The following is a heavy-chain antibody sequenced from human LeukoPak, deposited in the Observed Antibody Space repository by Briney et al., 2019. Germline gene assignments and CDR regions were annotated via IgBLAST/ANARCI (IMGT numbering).Heavy chain of an antibody. D-gene: IGHD3/OR15-3a*01. Sequence: GGSLRLSCAASGFSFSDYNMNWVRQAPGKGLQWLSYISGSSSTMYYADSVKGRFTISRDNAKNSLYLQMNSLRAEDTAVYYCVRDVDIDYWGQGTLVTVSS. CDR3: VRDVDIDY. J-gene: IGHJ4*02. CDR2: ISGSSSTM. V-gene: IGHV3-48*01. CDR1: GFSFSDYN.